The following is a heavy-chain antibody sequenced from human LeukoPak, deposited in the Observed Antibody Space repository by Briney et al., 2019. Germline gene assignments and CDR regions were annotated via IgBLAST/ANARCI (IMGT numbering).Heavy chain of an antibody. Sequence: ASVKVSCKASGYTFTNYYMHWVRQAPGQGLEWMGWVNPNSGDTNCAQKFQGRVTMTRDTSISTAYLDLSSLKSDDTAVYYCARDRRYLRYFDWFLDYWGQGTLVIVSS. CDR2: VNPNSGDT. V-gene: IGHV1-2*02. CDR3: ARDRRYLRYFDWFLDY. D-gene: IGHD3-9*01. J-gene: IGHJ4*02. CDR1: GYTFTNYY.